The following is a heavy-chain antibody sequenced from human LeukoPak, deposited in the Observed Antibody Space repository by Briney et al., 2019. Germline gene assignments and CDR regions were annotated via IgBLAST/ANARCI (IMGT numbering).Heavy chain of an antibody. J-gene: IGHJ6*02. Sequence: PGGSLRLPCAASGFTFSSYAMHWVRQAPGKGLEWVAVISYDGSNKYYADSVKGRFTISRDNSKNTLYLQMNSLRAEDTAVYYCARGGLELRWGLSDYYYYGMDVWGQGTTVTVSS. D-gene: IGHD1-7*01. V-gene: IGHV3-30-3*01. CDR1: GFTFSSYA. CDR3: ARGGLELRWGLSDYYYYGMDV. CDR2: ISYDGSNK.